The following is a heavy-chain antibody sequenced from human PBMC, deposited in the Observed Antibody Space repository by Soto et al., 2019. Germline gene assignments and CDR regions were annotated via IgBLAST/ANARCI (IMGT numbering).Heavy chain of an antibody. CDR3: ARDQEQWLASDY. CDR2: INPSGGST. CDR1: GYTFTGYY. J-gene: IGHJ4*02. Sequence: ASVKVSCKASGYTFTGYYMHWVRQAPGQGLEWMGRINPSGGSTSYAQKFQGRVTMTRDTSTSTVYMELSSLRSEDTAVYYCARDQEQWLASDYWGQGTLVTVSS. D-gene: IGHD6-19*01. V-gene: IGHV1-46*01.